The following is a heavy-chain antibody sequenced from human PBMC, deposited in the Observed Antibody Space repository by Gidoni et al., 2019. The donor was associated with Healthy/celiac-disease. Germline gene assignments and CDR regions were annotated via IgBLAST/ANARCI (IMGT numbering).Heavy chain of an antibody. CDR2: INSDGSST. CDR1: GFTFSSYW. D-gene: IGHD1-26*01. Sequence: VQLVESGGGLVQPGGSLRLSCAASGFTFSSYWMHWVRQAPGKGLVWVSRINSDGSSTSYADSGKDRFTISRDNAKNTLYLQMNSLRAEDTAVYYCARRGADYYYYGMDVWGQGTTVTVSS. V-gene: IGHV3-74*01. CDR3: ARRGADYYYYGMDV. J-gene: IGHJ6*02.